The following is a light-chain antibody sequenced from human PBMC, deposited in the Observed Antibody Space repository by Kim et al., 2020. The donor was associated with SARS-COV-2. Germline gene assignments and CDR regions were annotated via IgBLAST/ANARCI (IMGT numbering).Light chain of an antibody. V-gene: IGKV4-1*01. CDR1: QSVLNSSKNKQS. CDR3: QQYYSAPWT. CDR2: WAS. J-gene: IGKJ1*01. Sequence: DIVMTQSPDSLPVSLGERATINCRSSQSVLNSSKNKQSLAWYQQKVGQPPKLLIYWASARESGVPDRFSGSGSGTDFTLTISSLQAEDVALYYCQQYYSAPWTFGQGTKVDIK.